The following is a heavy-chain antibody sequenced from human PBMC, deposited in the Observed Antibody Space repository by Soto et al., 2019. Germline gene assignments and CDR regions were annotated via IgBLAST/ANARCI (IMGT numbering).Heavy chain of an antibody. V-gene: IGHV3-33*01. CDR2: IWYDGSNK. CDR1: GFTFSSYG. J-gene: IGHJ6*02. Sequence: QVQLVESGGGVVQPGRSLRLSCAASGFTFSSYGMHWVRQAPGKGLEWVAVIWYDGSNKYYEDSVKGRFTISRDNSKNTLYLQMNSLRAEDTAVYYCARLSHSYGSPGGMDVWGQGTTVTVSS. D-gene: IGHD5-18*01. CDR3: ARLSHSYGSPGGMDV.